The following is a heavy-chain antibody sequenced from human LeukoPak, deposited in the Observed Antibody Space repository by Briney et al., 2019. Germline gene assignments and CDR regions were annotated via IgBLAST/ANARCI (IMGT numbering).Heavy chain of an antibody. CDR2: IKDDGSEK. J-gene: IGHJ4*02. CDR3: ASGRQLGY. V-gene: IGHV3-7*01. Sequence: GGSLRLSCAASGFTFSNYWMSWVRQAPGKGLEWVANIKDDGSEKYYVDSVKGRFTISRDNARNSLYLQMNSLRAEDTAVYYCASGRQLGYWGQGTLVTVSS. CDR1: GFTFSNYW. D-gene: IGHD6-13*01.